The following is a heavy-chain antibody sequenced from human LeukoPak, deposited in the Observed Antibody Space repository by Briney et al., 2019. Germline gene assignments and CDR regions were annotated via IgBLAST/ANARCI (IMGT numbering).Heavy chain of an antibody. CDR2: IYYGGST. J-gene: IGHJ4*02. CDR3: ARSTQASSTSFDY. Sequence: SETLSLTCTVSGGSISSYDWSWIRQPPGKGLEWVGYIYYGGSTNYNPSFKSRVTMSVDKSKNQCSLRLSSVTAADTAIYFCARSTQASSTSFDYWGQGTLVTVSS. CDR1: GGSISSYD. D-gene: IGHD6-6*01. V-gene: IGHV4-59*01.